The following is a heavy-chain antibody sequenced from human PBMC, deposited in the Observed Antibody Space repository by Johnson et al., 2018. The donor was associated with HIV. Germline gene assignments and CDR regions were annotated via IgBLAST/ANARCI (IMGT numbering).Heavy chain of an antibody. V-gene: IGHV3-30*03. CDR3: ARDGGIQLWSAFDI. CDR1: RFTFSDYY. J-gene: IGHJ3*02. Sequence: QMQLVESGGGWVKPGGSLRLSCAASRFTFSDYYMTWIRQAPGKGLEWVAVISYDGSNKYYADSVKGRFTISRDNSKNTLYLQMNSLRAEDTAVYYCARDGGIQLWSAFDIWGQGTMVTVSS. D-gene: IGHD5-18*01. CDR2: ISYDGSNK.